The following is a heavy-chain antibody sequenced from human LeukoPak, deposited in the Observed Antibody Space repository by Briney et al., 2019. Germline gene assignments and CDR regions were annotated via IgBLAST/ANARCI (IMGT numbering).Heavy chain of an antibody. V-gene: IGHV3-7*01. J-gene: IGHJ5*02. Sequence: HSGGSLRLSCAASGFTFSSYWMSWVRQAPGKGLEWVANIKQDGSEKYYVDSVKGRFTISRDNAKNSLYLQMNSLRAEDTAVYYCATTNLGQSWILDTAMVPPIHTWGQGTLVTVSS. D-gene: IGHD5-18*01. CDR2: IKQDGSEK. CDR3: ATTNLGQSWILDTAMVPPIHT. CDR1: GFTFSSYW.